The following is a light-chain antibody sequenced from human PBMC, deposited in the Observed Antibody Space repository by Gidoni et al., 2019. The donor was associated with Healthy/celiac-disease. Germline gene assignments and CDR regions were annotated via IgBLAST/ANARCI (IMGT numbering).Light chain of an antibody. CDR2: SNN. V-gene: IGLV1-44*01. J-gene: IGLJ2*01. CDR3: AAWDDSLNGVV. CDR1: SSNIGSNT. Sequence: QSVLTQPPSASGTPGQRVTISCSGSSSNIGSNTVNWHQQRPGTAPKLLIYSNNQRPSGVPDRFSGSKSGTSASLASSGLQSEDEADYYCAAWDDSLNGVVFGGGTKLTVL.